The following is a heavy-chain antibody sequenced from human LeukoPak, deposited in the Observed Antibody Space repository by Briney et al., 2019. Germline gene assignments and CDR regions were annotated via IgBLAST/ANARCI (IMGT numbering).Heavy chain of an antibody. J-gene: IGHJ4*02. CDR3: ARPGRLSSGYYYDY. CDR2: INHSGST. Sequence: SETLSLTCAVYGGSFSGYYWSWIRQPPGKGLEWIGEINHSGSTNYNPSLKSRVTISGDTSKNQFSLKLSSVTAADTAVYYCARPGRLSSGYYYDYWGQGTLVTVSS. D-gene: IGHD3-22*01. CDR1: GGSFSGYY. V-gene: IGHV4-34*01.